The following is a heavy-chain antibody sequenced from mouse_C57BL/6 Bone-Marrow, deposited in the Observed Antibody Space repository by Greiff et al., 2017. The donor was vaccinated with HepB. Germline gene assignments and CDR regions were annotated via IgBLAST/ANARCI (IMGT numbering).Heavy chain of an antibody. D-gene: IGHD3-3*01. V-gene: IGHV5-9-1*02. CDR3: TRGAGTWFAY. J-gene: IGHJ3*01. CDR2: ISSGGDYI. CDR1: GFTFSSYA. Sequence: DLMLVESGEGLVKPGGSLKLSCAASGFTFSSYAMSWVRQTPEKRLEWVAYISSGGDYIYYADTVKGRFTISRDNARNTLYLQMSSLKSEDTAMYYCTRGAGTWFAYWGQGTLVTVSA.